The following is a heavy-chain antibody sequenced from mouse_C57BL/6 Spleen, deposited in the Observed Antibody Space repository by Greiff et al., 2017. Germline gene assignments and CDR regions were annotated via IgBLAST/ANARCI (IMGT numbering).Heavy chain of an antibody. CDR1: GFNIKDYY. CDR3: ARSEGYMYSSDY. J-gene: IGHJ2*01. D-gene: IGHD2-5*01. V-gene: IGHV14-2*01. CDR2: IDPEDGDT. Sequence: DVQLQESGAELVKPGASVKLSCTASGFNIKDYYMHWVKQRTEQGLEWIGRIDPEDGDTKYAPKFQGKATITADTSSNTAYLQLSSLTSEDTAVYYCARSEGYMYSSDYWGQGTTLTVSS.